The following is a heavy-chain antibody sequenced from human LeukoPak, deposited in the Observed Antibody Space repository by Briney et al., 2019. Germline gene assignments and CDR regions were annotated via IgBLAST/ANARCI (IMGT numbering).Heavy chain of an antibody. Sequence: SETLSLTCTVSGGSISSGSYYWSWIRQPAGKGLEWIGRIYTSGSTNYNPSLKSRVTISVDTSKNQFSLKLSSVTAADTAVYYCARDGDYGDYFNWYFDLWGRGTLVTVSS. V-gene: IGHV4-61*02. D-gene: IGHD4-17*01. J-gene: IGHJ2*01. CDR1: GGSISSGSYY. CDR2: IYTSGST. CDR3: ARDGDYGDYFNWYFDL.